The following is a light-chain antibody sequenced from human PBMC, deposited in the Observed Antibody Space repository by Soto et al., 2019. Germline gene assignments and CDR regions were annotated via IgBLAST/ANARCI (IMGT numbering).Light chain of an antibody. CDR1: QSLLNSNGYNY. J-gene: IGKJ3*01. V-gene: IGKV2-28*01. Sequence: DIVMTQSPLSLPVTPGEPASISCRSSQSLLNSNGYNYLDWYLQKPGQSPQLLISLGSNRASGVPDRFSGSGSGTDFTLKISRVEADDVGVYYCIQALQSLFTVGPGTKVDIK. CDR3: IQALQSLFT. CDR2: LGS.